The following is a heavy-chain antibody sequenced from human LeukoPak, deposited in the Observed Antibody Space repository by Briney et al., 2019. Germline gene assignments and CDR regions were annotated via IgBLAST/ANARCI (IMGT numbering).Heavy chain of an antibody. J-gene: IGHJ4*02. CDR3: AKDLYGSGSYQIRLFDY. Sequence: GGSLRLSCAASGFTFSSYGMHWVRQAPGKGLEWVAFIRYDGSNKFYADSVKGRFTISRDNSKNTLYLQMNSLRGEDTAVYYCAKDLYGSGSYQIRLFDYWGQGTLVTVSS. CDR2: IRYDGSNK. CDR1: GFTFSSYG. D-gene: IGHD3-10*01. V-gene: IGHV3-30*02.